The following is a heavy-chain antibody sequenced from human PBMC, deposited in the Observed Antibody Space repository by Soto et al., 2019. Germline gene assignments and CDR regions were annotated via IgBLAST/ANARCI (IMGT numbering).Heavy chain of an antibody. CDR3: ARDPVAAKSGPFDY. V-gene: IGHV3-30*03. CDR1: GFTFSSYG. D-gene: IGHD6-19*01. J-gene: IGHJ4*02. CDR2: ISYDGSNK. Sequence: GGSLRLSCAASGFTFSSYGMHWVRQAPGKGLEWVAVISYDGSNKYYADSVKGRFTISRDNSKNTLYLQMNSLRAEDTAVYYCARDPVAAKSGPFDYWGQGTLVTVSS.